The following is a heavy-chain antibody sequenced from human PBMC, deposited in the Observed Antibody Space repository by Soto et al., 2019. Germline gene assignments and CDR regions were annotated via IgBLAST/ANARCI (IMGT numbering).Heavy chain of an antibody. CDR3: AKGAYYDFWSGSVFDP. Sequence: QPGGSLRLSCAASGFTFSSYAMSWVRQAPGKGLEWVSAISGSGGSTYYADSVKGRFTISRDNSKNTLYLQMNSLRAEDTAVYYGAKGAYYDFWSGSVFDPWGQGTLVTVSS. CDR2: ISGSGGST. CDR1: GFTFSSYA. J-gene: IGHJ5*02. D-gene: IGHD3-3*01. V-gene: IGHV3-23*01.